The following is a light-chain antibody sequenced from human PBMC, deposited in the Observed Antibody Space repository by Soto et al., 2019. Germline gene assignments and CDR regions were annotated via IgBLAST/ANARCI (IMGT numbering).Light chain of an antibody. CDR2: SDD. J-gene: IGLJ1*01. Sequence: QAVVTQPPSASGTPGQTVTISCSGSSSNIGSNSVNWYQQLPGAAPSLLIYSDDQRPSGVPDRFSGSKSGTSASLAISGLQSEDEADYFCAVWDETLIEVFGTGTQLTVL. CDR1: SSNIGSNS. CDR3: AVWDETLIEV. V-gene: IGLV1-44*01.